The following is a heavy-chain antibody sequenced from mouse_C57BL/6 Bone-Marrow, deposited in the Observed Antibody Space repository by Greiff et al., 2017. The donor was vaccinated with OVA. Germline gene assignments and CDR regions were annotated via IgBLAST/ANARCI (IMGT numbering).Heavy chain of an antibody. CDR3: ARSVVTTNYYAMDY. V-gene: IGHV1-64*01. J-gene: IGHJ4*01. CDR1: GYTFTSYW. Sequence: QVQLQQSGAELVKPGASVKLSCKASGYTFTSYWMHWVKQRPGQGLEWIGMIHPNSGSTNYNEKFKSKATLTVDKSSSTAYMQLSSLTSEDSAVYYWARSVVTTNYYAMDYWGQGTSVTVSS. CDR2: IHPNSGST. D-gene: IGHD2-2*01.